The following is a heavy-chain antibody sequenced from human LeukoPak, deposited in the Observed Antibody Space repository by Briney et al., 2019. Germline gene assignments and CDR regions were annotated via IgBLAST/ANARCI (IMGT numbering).Heavy chain of an antibody. Sequence: ASVKVSCKASGGTFSSYAISWVRQAPGQGLEWMGGIIPIFGTANYAQKFQGRVTITADGSTSTAYMELSSLRSEDTAVYYCARDIVVVPAANKGHYYYGMDVWGQGTTVTVSS. J-gene: IGHJ6*02. V-gene: IGHV1-69*13. CDR3: ARDIVVVPAANKGHYYYGMDV. D-gene: IGHD2-2*01. CDR1: GGTFSSYA. CDR2: IIPIFGTA.